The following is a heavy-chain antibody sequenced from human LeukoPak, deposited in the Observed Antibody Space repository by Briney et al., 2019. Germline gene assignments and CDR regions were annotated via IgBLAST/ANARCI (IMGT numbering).Heavy chain of an antibody. CDR3: TRWVVPAAYPFDY. CDR2: IRSKAYGGTT. Sequence: GGSLRLSCTASGFTFGDYAMSWFRQAPGKGLEWVGFIRSKAYGGTTEYAASVKGRFTISRDDSKSIAYLQMNSLKTEDTAVYYCTRWVVPAAYPFDYWGQGTLVTVSS. V-gene: IGHV3-49*03. CDR1: GFTFGDYA. J-gene: IGHJ4*02. D-gene: IGHD2-2*01.